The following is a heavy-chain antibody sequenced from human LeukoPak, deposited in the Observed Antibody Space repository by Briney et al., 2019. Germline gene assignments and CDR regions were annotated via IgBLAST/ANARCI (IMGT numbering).Heavy chain of an antibody. Sequence: GGSLRLSCAASGFTFSGSAMHWVRQASEKGLEWVGRIRSKTHSYATAYAASVKGRFTISRDDSKNTAYLQMDSLKSEDTAVYYCARDINLYGDYVDAFDIWGQGTMVTVSS. V-gene: IGHV3-73*01. CDR2: IRSKTHSYAT. J-gene: IGHJ3*02. CDR3: ARDINLYGDYVDAFDI. D-gene: IGHD4-17*01. CDR1: GFTFSGSA.